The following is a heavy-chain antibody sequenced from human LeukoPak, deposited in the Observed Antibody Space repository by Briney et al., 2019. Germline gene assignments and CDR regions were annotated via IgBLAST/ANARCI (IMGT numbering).Heavy chain of an antibody. D-gene: IGHD3-3*01. J-gene: IGHJ4*02. CDR3: ARDGSPYDFWSGYYFADY. CDR2: IYTSGST. Sequence: SQTLSLTCTLSGRSISSGSYYWSWIRHPAGKGLEWIGRIYTSGSTNYNPSLKRRVTISVDTSKNQFSLKLSSVTAADTAVYYCARDGSPYDFWSGYYFADYWGQGTLVTVSS. V-gene: IGHV4-61*02. CDR1: GRSISSGSYY.